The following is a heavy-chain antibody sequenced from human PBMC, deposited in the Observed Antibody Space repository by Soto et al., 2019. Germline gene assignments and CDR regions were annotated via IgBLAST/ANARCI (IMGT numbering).Heavy chain of an antibody. J-gene: IGHJ4*02. CDR1: GFLLSNYA. Sequence: GGSLRLSCAASGFLLSNYAMTWVRQAPGKGLEWVSTIGSSGKSTFYADSVKGRFTISRDDSKNTLYLQMSNLRADDTAVYYCAKGKYGGSWYFDYWGQGALVTVSS. CDR2: IGSSGKST. V-gene: IGHV3-23*01. CDR3: AKGKYGGSWYFDY. D-gene: IGHD5-12*01.